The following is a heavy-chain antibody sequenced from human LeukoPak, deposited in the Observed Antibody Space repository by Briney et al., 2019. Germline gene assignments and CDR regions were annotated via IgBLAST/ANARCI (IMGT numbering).Heavy chain of an antibody. CDR3: AKREAAAGFDY. V-gene: IGHV3-23*01. CDR1: GSTFSSYG. CDR2: ISGSGGST. J-gene: IGHJ4*02. Sequence: GGPLRLSCAASGSTFSSYGMSWVRQAPGKGLEWVSAISGSGGSTYYADSVKGRFTISRDNSKNTLYLQMNSLRAEDTAVYYCAKREAAAGFDYWGQGTLVTVSS. D-gene: IGHD6-13*01.